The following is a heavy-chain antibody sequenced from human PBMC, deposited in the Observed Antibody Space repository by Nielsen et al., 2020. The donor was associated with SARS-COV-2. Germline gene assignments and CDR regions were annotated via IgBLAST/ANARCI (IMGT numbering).Heavy chain of an antibody. Sequence: GESLKISCAASGFTFSDYYMSWIRQAPGKGLEWVSYISSSGSTIYYADSVKGRFTISRDNAKNSLYLQMNSLRAEDTAVYYCARGCKRDRKAAVDYWGQGTLVTVSS. D-gene: IGHD2/OR15-2a*01. CDR3: ARGCKRDRKAAVDY. V-gene: IGHV3-11*04. CDR2: ISSSGSTI. CDR1: GFTFSDYY. J-gene: IGHJ4*02.